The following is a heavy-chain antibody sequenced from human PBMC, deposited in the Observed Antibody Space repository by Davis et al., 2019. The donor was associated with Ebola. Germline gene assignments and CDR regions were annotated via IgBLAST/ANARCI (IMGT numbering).Heavy chain of an antibody. V-gene: IGHV1-18*01. CDR2: ISAYNGNT. Sequence: ASVKVSCKASGYTFTSYAMHWVRQAPGQRLEWMGWISAYNGNTNYAQKLQGRVTMTTDTSTSTAYMELRSLRSDDTAVYYCARGRGMVVAAGSLSYWGQGTLVTVSS. J-gene: IGHJ4*02. D-gene: IGHD2-15*01. CDR1: GYTFTSYA. CDR3: ARGRGMVVAAGSLSY.